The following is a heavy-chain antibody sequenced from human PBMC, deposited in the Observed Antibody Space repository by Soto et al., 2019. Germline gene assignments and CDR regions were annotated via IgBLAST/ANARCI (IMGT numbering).Heavy chain of an antibody. CDR1: GFTFSSYA. V-gene: IGHV3-30-3*01. J-gene: IGHJ4*02. D-gene: IGHD1-26*01. Sequence: PGGSLRLSSAASGFTFSSYAMHWVRQAPGKGLEWVAVISYDGSNKYYADSVKGRFTISRDNSKNTLYLQMNSLRAEDTAVYYCARGPVVGATIAGQFWGQGTLVTVSS. CDR3: ARGPVVGATIAGQF. CDR2: ISYDGSNK.